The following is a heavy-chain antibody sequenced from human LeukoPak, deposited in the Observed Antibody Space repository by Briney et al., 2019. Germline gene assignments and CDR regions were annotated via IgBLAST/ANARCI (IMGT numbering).Heavy chain of an antibody. CDR2: ISHRGRT. CDR1: GGSLSDYY. J-gene: IGHJ5*02. D-gene: IGHD2-2*01. CDR3: ARGVVGWFDP. V-gene: IGHV4-34*01. Sequence: PSETLSLTCAVYGGSLSDYYWSWIRQSPGKGLEWIGEISHRGRTYYNLSLKSRVTISIDTSKNQFSLKVNSVSAADTAVYYCARGVVGWFDPWGQGTLVTVSS.